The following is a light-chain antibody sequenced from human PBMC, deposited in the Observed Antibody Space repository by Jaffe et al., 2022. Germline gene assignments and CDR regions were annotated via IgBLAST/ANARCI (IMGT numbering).Light chain of an antibody. CDR1: RGPNKG. CDR2: GTS. CDR3: QQYESYPRT. J-gene: IGKJ4*01. V-gene: IGKV1-16*01. Sequence: DIQLTQSPSLVSASVGDKITITCRASRGPNKGLAWFQHKPGQAPKSLIFGTSILKGGVPSRFSGSGSGTDFTLTISALHPEDFATYYCQQYESYPRTFGGGTTVEIK.